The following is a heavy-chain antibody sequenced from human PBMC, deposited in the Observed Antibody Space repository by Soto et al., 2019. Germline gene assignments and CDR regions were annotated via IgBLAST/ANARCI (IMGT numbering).Heavy chain of an antibody. J-gene: IGHJ5*02. CDR2: ISFDGSNK. Sequence: QVQLVESGGGVVQPGRSLRLSCVASGFTFRNYGVHLVGQAPGKGLEWVAVISFDGSNKYYADSVKGRFTISRDNSKNTLYLQMNSLRAEDTAVYYCARDYYYESSATFGWFDPWGQGTLVTVSS. V-gene: IGHV3-30*04. CDR3: ARDYYYESSATFGWFDP. D-gene: IGHD3-22*01. CDR1: GFTFRNYG.